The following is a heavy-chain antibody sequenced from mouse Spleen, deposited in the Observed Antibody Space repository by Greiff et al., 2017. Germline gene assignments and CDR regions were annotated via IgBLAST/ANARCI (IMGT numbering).Heavy chain of an antibody. V-gene: IGHV1-69*01. CDR1: GYTFTSYW. J-gene: IGHJ3*01. D-gene: IGHD2-4*01. CDR2: IDPSDSYT. Sequence: QVQLQQPGAELVMPGASVKLSCKASGYTFTSYWMHWVKQRPGQGLEWIGEIDPSDSYTNYNQKFKGKATLTVDKSSSTAYMQLSSLTSEDSAVYYCARSDYPFAYWGQGTLVTVSA. CDR3: ARSDYPFAY.